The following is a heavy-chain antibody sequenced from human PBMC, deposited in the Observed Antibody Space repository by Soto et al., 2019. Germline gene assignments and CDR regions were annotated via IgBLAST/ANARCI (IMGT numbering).Heavy chain of an antibody. J-gene: IGHJ6*03. CDR2: IIPILGIA. D-gene: IGHD6-13*01. Sequence: QVQLVQSGAEVKKPGSSVKVSCKASGGTFSSYTISWVRQAPGQGLEWMGRIIPILGIANYAQKFQGRVTITADKSTSTAYMELSSLRSEDTAVYYCATHSIAAARAYYYYYYYMDVWGKGTTVTVSS. CDR3: ATHSIAAARAYYYYYYYMDV. V-gene: IGHV1-69*02. CDR1: GGTFSSYT.